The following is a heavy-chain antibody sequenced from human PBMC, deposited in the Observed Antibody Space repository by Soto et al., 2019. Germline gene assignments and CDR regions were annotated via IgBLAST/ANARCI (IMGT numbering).Heavy chain of an antibody. J-gene: IGHJ6*02. CDR3: ARGVDYGDYYYYYGMDV. CDR1: GYTFTSYG. Sequence: ASVKVSCKASGYTFTSYGITWVRQAPGQGLEWMGWISVYNGNTGYAQKFQGRVTMTRNTSISTAYMELSSLRSEDTAVYYCARGVDYGDYYYYYGMDVWGQGTTVTVSS. V-gene: IGHV1-8*02. D-gene: IGHD4-17*01. CDR2: ISVYNGNT.